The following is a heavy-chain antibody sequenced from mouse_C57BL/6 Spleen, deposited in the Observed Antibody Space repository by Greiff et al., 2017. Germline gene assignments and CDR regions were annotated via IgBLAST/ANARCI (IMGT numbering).Heavy chain of an antibody. Sequence: VQLQESGAELARPGASVKLSCKASGYTFTSYGISWVKQRTGKGLEWIGEIYPRSGNTYYNEKFKGKATLTADKSSSTAYMELRSLTSEDSAVYFCARYNWDFYAMDYWGQGTSVTVSS. CDR2: IYPRSGNT. D-gene: IGHD4-1*01. V-gene: IGHV1-81*01. J-gene: IGHJ4*01. CDR3: ARYNWDFYAMDY. CDR1: GYTFTSYG.